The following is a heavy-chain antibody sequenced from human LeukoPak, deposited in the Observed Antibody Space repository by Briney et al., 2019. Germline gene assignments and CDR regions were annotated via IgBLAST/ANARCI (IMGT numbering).Heavy chain of an antibody. V-gene: IGHV4-34*01. CDR2: INHSGST. CDR1: GGSFSGYY. CDR3: ARGATVSYHYYYYYMDV. J-gene: IGHJ6*03. D-gene: IGHD4-17*01. Sequence: SETLSLTCAVYGGSFSGYYWSWIRQPPGKGLEWIGEINHSGSTNYNPSLKSRVTISVDTSKNQFSLKLSSVPAADTAVYYCARGATVSYHYYYYYMDVWGKGTTVTVSS.